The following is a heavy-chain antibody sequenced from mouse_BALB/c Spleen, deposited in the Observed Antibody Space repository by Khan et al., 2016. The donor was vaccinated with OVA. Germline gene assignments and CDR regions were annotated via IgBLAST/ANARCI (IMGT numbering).Heavy chain of an antibody. D-gene: IGHD2-2*01. CDR2: IYPGSANT. J-gene: IGHJ3*01. CDR3: ARSGSGSFGF. CDR1: GYTFTDFY. V-gene: IGHV1-77*01. Sequence: QVQLQQSGAELARPGASVKLSCKTSGYTFTDFYINWVKQRTGQGLEWIGDIYPGSANTYYNEKFKGKATLTVDKSSSTAYMQLGSLNSEDAAVYFCARSGSGSFGFWGQGTLVTVSA.